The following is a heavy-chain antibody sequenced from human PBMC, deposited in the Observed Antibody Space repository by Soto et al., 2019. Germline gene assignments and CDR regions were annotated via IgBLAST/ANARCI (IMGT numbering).Heavy chain of an antibody. CDR1: GGSISSGGYY. CDR2: IYYSGST. J-gene: IGHJ6*02. D-gene: IGHD6-13*01. CDR3: ARWVRGSSSHYGMDV. V-gene: IGHV4-31*03. Sequence: SETLSLTCTVSGGSISSGGYYWSWIRQHPGKGLEWIGYIYYSGSTYYNPSLKSRVTISVDTSKNQFSLKLSSVTAADTAVYYCARWVRGSSSHYGMDVWGQGTTVTVSS.